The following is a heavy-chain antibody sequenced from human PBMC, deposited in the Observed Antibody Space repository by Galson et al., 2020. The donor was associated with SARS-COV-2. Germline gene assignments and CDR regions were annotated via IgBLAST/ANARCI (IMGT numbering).Heavy chain of an antibody. CDR2: IYWDDDK. Sequence: KMSGPTLVKPTQTLTLTCNFSGFSLSNTGVGVGWIRQPPGQALEWLALIYWDDDKRYRPSLKSRLTITKDTSKNQVVLTMANMDPVDTGTYYCAHKPPGGPVADAFDVGGRGTMVTVSS. CDR3: AHKPPGGPVADAFDV. V-gene: IGHV2-5*02. D-gene: IGHD3-10*01. CDR1: GFSLSNTGVG. J-gene: IGHJ3*01.